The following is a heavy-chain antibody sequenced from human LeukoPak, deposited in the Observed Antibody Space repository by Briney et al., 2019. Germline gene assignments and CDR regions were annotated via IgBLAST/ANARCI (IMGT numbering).Heavy chain of an antibody. CDR1: GGSIGSTNYY. Sequence: TLSLTCTVSGGSIGSTNYYWSWIRQPAGKGLEWIGRIYTSGSTNYNPSLKSRFTMSVDTSKNQFSLKLSSVTAADTAVYYCGDSSGFDPWGQGTLVTVSS. D-gene: IGHD6-19*01. CDR3: GDSSGFDP. CDR2: IYTSGST. J-gene: IGHJ5*02. V-gene: IGHV4-61*02.